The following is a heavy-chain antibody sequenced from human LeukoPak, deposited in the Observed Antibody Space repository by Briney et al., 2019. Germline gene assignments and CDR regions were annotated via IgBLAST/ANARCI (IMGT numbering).Heavy chain of an antibody. Sequence: PSETLSLTCTVSGDSISSGGYYWSWIRQHPGKGLEWIGYIYYSGSTYYNPSLKSRVTISVDTSKNQFSLKLSSVTAADTAVYYCARGEYNKMTTVTKWGQGTLVTVSS. CDR2: IYYSGST. V-gene: IGHV4-31*03. D-gene: IGHD4-17*01. J-gene: IGHJ4*02. CDR3: ARGEYNKMTTVTK. CDR1: GDSISSGGYY.